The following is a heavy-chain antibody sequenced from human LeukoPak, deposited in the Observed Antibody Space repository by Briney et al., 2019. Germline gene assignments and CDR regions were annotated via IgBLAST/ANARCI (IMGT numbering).Heavy chain of an antibody. D-gene: IGHD2-21*02. Sequence: GASVKVSCKASGYTFTGYYMHWVRQAPGQGLEWMGWINPNSGGTNYAQRFQGRVTMTRDTSISTAYMGLSRLRSDDTAVYYCARDLGPGGDEYYFDYWGQGTLVTVSS. V-gene: IGHV1-2*02. CDR3: ARDLGPGGDEYYFDY. CDR1: GYTFTGYY. CDR2: INPNSGGT. J-gene: IGHJ4*02.